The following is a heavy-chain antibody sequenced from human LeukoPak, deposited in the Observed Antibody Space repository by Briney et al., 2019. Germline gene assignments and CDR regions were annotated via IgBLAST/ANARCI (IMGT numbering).Heavy chain of an antibody. J-gene: IGHJ1*01. Sequence: GGSLRLSCVASGSAFSRYWMHWVRQAPGKGLVWVSRINSDGSRINYADSVKGRFTISRDNAKNTLYLQMNSLRAEDTAVYYCARDDCSGGSCYSHFQHWGQGTLVTASS. D-gene: IGHD2-15*01. CDR1: GSAFSRYW. CDR2: INSDGSRI. CDR3: ARDDCSGGSCYSHFQH. V-gene: IGHV3-74*01.